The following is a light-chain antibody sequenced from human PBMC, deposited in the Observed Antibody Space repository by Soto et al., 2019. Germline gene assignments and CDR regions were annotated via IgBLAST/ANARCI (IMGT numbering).Light chain of an antibody. CDR1: SSDVGGYNY. Sequence: QSVLRQLASVSGSPGQSIAIFCTGTSSDVGGYNYVSWYQQHPGKAPKLMIYDVSNRPSGVSDRFSGSKSGNTASLTISGLQADDEADYYCSSYTNINTRVFGTGTKVTVL. V-gene: IGLV2-14*01. CDR3: SSYTNINTRV. CDR2: DVS. J-gene: IGLJ1*01.